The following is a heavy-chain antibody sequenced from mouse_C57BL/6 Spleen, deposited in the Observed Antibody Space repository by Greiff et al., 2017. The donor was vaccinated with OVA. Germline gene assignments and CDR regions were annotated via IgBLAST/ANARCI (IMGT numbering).Heavy chain of an antibody. Sequence: EVQLQESGPGLVKPSQSLSLTCSVTGYSITSGYYWNWIRQFPGNKLEWMGYISYDGSNNYNPSLKNRISITRDTSKNQFFLKLNSVTTEDTATYYCARESSWRYCDVWGTGTTVTVSS. D-gene: IGHD1-1*01. V-gene: IGHV3-6*01. CDR3: ARESSWRYCDV. J-gene: IGHJ1*03. CDR1: GYSITSGYY. CDR2: ISYDGSN.